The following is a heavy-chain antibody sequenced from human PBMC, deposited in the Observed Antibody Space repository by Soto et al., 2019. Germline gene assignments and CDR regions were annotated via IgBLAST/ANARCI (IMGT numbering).Heavy chain of an antibody. D-gene: IGHD6-19*01. V-gene: IGHV3-48*02. CDR3: AGSVEGHFDY. Sequence: EVQLVESGGGLVQPGGSLRLSCAASGFRFNIYSMNWIRQAPGKGREWSAYMTSDTKTIKYGDSVKGRCTISRDNDNNVVYLQMNSLREEDTAVYYCAGSVEGHFDYWGQGTVVTVSA. CDR2: MTSDTKTI. CDR1: GFRFNIYS. J-gene: IGHJ4*02.